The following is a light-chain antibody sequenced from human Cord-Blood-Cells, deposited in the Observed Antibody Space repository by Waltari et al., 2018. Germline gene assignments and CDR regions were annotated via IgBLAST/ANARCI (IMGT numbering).Light chain of an antibody. J-gene: IGLJ2*01. CDR3: SSYTSSSTLV. Sequence: QSALPQPASVSGSPAPSITLSCTGTSSDVGGYNYVSWYQQHPGKAPKLMIYEVSNRPSGVSNRFSGSKSGNTASLTISGLQAEDEADYYCSSYTSSSTLVFGGGTKLTVL. CDR2: EVS. V-gene: IGLV2-14*01. CDR1: SSDVGGYNY.